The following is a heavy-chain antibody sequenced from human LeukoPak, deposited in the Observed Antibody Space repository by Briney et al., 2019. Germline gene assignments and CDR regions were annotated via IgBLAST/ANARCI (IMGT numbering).Heavy chain of an antibody. CDR2: IIQDGSEK. Sequence: GGSLRLSCAASGFTFSSYWMSWVRQAPGKGLEWVANIIQDGSEKYYVDSVKGRFAISRDNAKNSLYLQMNSLRAEDTAVYYCASSSGRSSYWGQGTLVTVSS. D-gene: IGHD1-26*01. V-gene: IGHV3-7*01. CDR3: ASSSGRSSY. CDR1: GFTFSSYW. J-gene: IGHJ4*02.